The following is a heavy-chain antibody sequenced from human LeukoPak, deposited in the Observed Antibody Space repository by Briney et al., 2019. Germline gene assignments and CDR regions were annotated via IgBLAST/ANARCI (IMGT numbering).Heavy chain of an antibody. CDR2: INSDGSST. CDR1: GFTFSSYW. D-gene: IGHD4-23*01. V-gene: IGHV3-74*01. Sequence: GGSLRLSCAASGFTFSSYWMHWVRQAPGKGLVWVSRINSDGSSTSYADSVKGRFTISRDNAKNTLYLQMNSLRAEDTAFYYCVSVTTVVEDYYYMDVWGKGTTVTVSS. CDR3: VSVTTVVEDYYYMDV. J-gene: IGHJ6*03.